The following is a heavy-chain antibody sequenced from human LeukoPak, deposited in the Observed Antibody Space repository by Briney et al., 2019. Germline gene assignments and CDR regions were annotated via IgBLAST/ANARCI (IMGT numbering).Heavy chain of an antibody. CDR1: GFTFSSYS. J-gene: IGHJ3*02. V-gene: IGHV3-21*01. D-gene: IGHD6-19*01. Sequence: GGSLRLSCAASGFTFSSYSMNWVRQAPGKGLEWVSSISSSSSYIYYADSVKGRFTISRDNAKNSLYLQMNSLRAEDTAVYYCARSRQWLVGGSDAFDIWGQGTMVTVSS. CDR3: ARSRQWLVGGSDAFDI. CDR2: ISSSSSYI.